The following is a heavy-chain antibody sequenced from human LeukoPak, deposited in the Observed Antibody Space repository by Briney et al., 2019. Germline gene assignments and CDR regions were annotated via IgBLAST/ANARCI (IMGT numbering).Heavy chain of an antibody. D-gene: IGHD3-3*01. V-gene: IGHV3-66*04. CDR3: ARLTSGNGLDV. CDR2: IYSGNRT. J-gene: IGHJ6*02. CDR1: GFTVSNNY. Sequence: GSLRLSCAASGFTVSNNYMTWVRQAPGKGLEWVSVIYSGNRTKYADSVKGRFIISRDNSKNTLLFQMNSLRAEDTAVYYCARLTSGNGLDVWGRGTTVTVS.